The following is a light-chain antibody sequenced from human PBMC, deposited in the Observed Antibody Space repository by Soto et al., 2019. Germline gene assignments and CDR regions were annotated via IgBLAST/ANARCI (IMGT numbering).Light chain of an antibody. V-gene: IGKV1-27*01. CDR3: QQSYSTPIT. CDR2: AAS. J-gene: IGKJ5*01. CDR1: QGISNY. Sequence: DIQMTQSPSSLSASVGDGVRITCRASQGISNYLAWYQQKPGKVPGVLIYAASTLQSGVPSRFSGGGSGTDFTLTISSLQPEDFATYYCQQSYSTPITLGQGTRLEIK.